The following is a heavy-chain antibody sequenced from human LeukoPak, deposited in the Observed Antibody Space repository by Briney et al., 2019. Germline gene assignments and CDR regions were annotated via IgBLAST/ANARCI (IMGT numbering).Heavy chain of an antibody. CDR2: IYYSGST. D-gene: IGHD2/OR15-2a*01. V-gene: IGHV4-59*01. CDR3: ATPTIYEDAFDI. CDR1: GGSISSYY. J-gene: IGHJ3*02. Sequence: SETLSLTCTVSGGSISSYYWSWIRQPPGKGLEWIGYIYYSGSTNYNPSFKSRVTISVDTSKHQFSLKLSSVTAADTAVYYCATPTIYEDAFDIWGQGTMVTVSS.